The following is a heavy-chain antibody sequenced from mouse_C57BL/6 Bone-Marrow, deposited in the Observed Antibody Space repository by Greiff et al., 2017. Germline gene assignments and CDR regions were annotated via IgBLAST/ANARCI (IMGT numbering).Heavy chain of an antibody. CDR3: TKSNFPDFDY. V-gene: IGHV6-3*01. CDR1: GFTFSNYW. CDR2: IRLKSDNYAT. D-gene: IGHD2-5*01. Sequence: EVKLVESGGGLVQPGGSMKLSCVASGFTFSNYWMNWVRQSPEKGLEWVAQIRLKSDNYATHYAESVKGRFTISRDDSKSSVYLQMNNLRAEDTGIYYCTKSNFPDFDYWGQGTTLTVSS. J-gene: IGHJ2*01.